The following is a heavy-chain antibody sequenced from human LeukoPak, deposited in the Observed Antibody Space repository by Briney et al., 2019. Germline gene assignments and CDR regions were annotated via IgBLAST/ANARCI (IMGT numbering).Heavy chain of an antibody. D-gene: IGHD6-19*01. V-gene: IGHV3-53*01. CDR1: GFTVSSNY. CDR2: IYSGGST. Sequence: GGSPRLPCAASGFTVSSNYMSWVRQAPGKGLEWVSVIYSGGSTYYADSVKGRFTISRDNSKNTLYLQMNSLRAEDTAVYYCARQSGWHTFGAFDIWGQGTMVTVSS. CDR3: ARQSGWHTFGAFDI. J-gene: IGHJ3*02.